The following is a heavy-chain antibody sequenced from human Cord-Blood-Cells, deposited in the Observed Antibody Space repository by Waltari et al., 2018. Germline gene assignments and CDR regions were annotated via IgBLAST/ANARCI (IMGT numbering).Heavy chain of an antibody. D-gene: IGHD1-26*01. J-gene: IGHJ4*02. CDR3: AKGEAGATGY. V-gene: IGHV3-23*01. Sequence: EVQLLESGGGLVQPGGSLRISCAASGVTFSRSALSWGRQAPGKGLEWVSAISGSGGSTYYADSVKGRFTISRDNSKNTLYLQMNSLRAEDTAVYYCAKGEAGATGYWGQGTLVTVSS. CDR1: GVTFSRSA. CDR2: ISGSGGST.